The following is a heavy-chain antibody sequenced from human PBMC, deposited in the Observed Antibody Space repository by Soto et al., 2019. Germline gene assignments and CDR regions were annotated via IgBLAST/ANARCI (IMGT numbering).Heavy chain of an antibody. D-gene: IGHD3-16*01. V-gene: IGHV5-51*01. CDR1: GYSFTSYW. J-gene: IGHJ6*02. CDR3: ARHWGSYYYYYGMDV. CDR2: IYPGDSDT. Sequence: GESLKISCKGSGYSFTSYWIGWVRQMPGKGLEWMGIIYPGDSDTRYSPSFQGQVTISADKSISTAYLQWSSLKASDTAMYYCARHWGSYYYYYGMDVWGQGTTVTVSS.